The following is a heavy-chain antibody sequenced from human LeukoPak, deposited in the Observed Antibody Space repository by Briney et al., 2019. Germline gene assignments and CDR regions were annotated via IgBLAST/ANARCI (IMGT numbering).Heavy chain of an antibody. CDR2: ISWNSGSI. D-gene: IGHD2-15*01. J-gene: IGHJ3*02. CDR3: AKDVGGPLADAFDI. V-gene: IGHV3-9*03. CDR1: GFTFDDYA. Sequence: GGSLRLSCAASGFTFDDYAMHWVRQAPGKGLEWVSGISWNSGSIGYGDSVKGRFTISRDNAKNSLYLQMNSLRAEDMALYYCAKDVGGPLADAFDIWGQGTMVTVSS.